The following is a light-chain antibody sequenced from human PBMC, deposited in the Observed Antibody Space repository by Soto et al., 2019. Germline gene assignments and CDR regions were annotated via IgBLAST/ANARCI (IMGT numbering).Light chain of an antibody. V-gene: IGLV4-60*03. J-gene: IGLJ2*01. CDR3: ETWDSMGVV. CDR2: LEGSGSY. Sequence: QLVLTQSSSASASLGSSVKLTCTLSSGHSSYIIAWHQQQPGKAPRYLMKLEGSGSYNKGSGVPDRFSGSSSGADRYLTISNLQSEDEADYYCETWDSMGVVFGGGTKLTVL. CDR1: SGHSSYI.